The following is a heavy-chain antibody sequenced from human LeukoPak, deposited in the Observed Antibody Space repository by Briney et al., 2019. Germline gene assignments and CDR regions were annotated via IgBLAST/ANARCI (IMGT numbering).Heavy chain of an antibody. Sequence: GGSLRLSCAASGFTLSSYGMHWVRQAPGKGLEWVAVISYDGGNKYYAGSVKARFTITRDNSQNMLYLQMNSLRAEDTAVYYCAKLYDAFDIWGQGTMVTVSS. CDR1: GFTLSSYG. CDR2: ISYDGGNK. CDR3: AKLYDAFDI. J-gene: IGHJ3*02. V-gene: IGHV3-30*18.